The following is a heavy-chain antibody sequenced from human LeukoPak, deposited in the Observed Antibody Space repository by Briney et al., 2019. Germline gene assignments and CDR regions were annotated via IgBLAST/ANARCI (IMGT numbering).Heavy chain of an antibody. D-gene: IGHD6-13*01. V-gene: IGHV3-23*01. J-gene: IGHJ6*02. Sequence: GGSLRLSCAASGFTFSSYAMSWVRQAPGKGLEWVSAISGSGGSTYYADSVKGRFTISRDNSKNTLYLQMNSLRAEDTAVYYCAKDANPGYSSSWSNYYYYGMDVWGQGITVTVSS. CDR2: ISGSGGST. CDR3: AKDANPGYSSSWSNYYYYGMDV. CDR1: GFTFSSYA.